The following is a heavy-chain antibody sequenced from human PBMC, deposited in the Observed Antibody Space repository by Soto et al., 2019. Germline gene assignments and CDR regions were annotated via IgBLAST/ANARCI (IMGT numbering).Heavy chain of an antibody. CDR2: INSDGSST. Sequence: GGSLRLSCEVSGFTFSSNWMHWVRQAPGRGLVWVSRINSDGSSTNYADSVKGRFTISRDSAKNTLYLQMNSLRAEDTAVYYCARTNYYYALDVWGQGTTVTVSS. V-gene: IGHV3-74*01. CDR3: ARTNYYYALDV. J-gene: IGHJ6*02. CDR1: GFTFSSNW.